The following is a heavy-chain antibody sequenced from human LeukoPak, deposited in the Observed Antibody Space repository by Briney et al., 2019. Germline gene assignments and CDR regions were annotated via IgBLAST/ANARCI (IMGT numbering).Heavy chain of an antibody. CDR3: ARHQYDFWSGYQKNWFDP. Sequence: SETLSLTCAVYGGSFSGYYWSWIRQPPGKGLEWIGEINHSGSTNYNPSLKSRVTISVDTSKNQFSLKLSSVTAADTAVYYCARHQYDFWSGYQKNWFDPWGQGTLVTVSS. V-gene: IGHV4-34*01. CDR2: INHSGST. J-gene: IGHJ5*02. CDR1: GGSFSGYY. D-gene: IGHD3-3*01.